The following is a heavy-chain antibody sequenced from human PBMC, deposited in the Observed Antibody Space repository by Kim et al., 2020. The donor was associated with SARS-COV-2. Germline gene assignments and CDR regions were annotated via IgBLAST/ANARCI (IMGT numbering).Heavy chain of an antibody. CDR3: ARGTTYYDILTGLLSPLYYYYYGMDV. Sequence: ASVKVSCKASGYTFTSYAMNWVRQAPGQGLEWMGWINTNTGNPTYAQGFTGRFVFSLDTSVSTAYLQISSLKAEDTAVYYCARGTTYYDILTGLLSPLYYYYYGMDVWGQGTTVTVSS. J-gene: IGHJ6*02. CDR2: INTNTGNP. D-gene: IGHD3-9*01. CDR1: GYTFTSYA. V-gene: IGHV7-4-1*02.